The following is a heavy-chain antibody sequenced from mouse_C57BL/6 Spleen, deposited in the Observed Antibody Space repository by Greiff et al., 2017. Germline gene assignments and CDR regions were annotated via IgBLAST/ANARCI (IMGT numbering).Heavy chain of an antibody. CDR2: IDPETGGT. Sequence: VKLMESGAELVRPGASVTLSCKASGYTFTDYEMHWVKQTPVHGLEWIGAIDPETGGTAYNQKFKGKAILTADKSSSTAYMELRSLTSEDSAVYYCTRFDYDEAWFAYWGQGTLVTVSA. CDR3: TRFDYDEAWFAY. J-gene: IGHJ3*01. V-gene: IGHV1-15*01. D-gene: IGHD2-4*01. CDR1: GYTFTDYE.